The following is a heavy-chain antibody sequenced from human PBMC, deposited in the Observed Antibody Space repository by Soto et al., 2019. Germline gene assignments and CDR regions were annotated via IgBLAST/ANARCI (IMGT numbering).Heavy chain of an antibody. V-gene: IGHV1-46*01. J-gene: IGHJ5*02. Sequence: GASVKVSCKASGYTFTRYYMHWVRQAPGQGLEWMGIINPSGGSTSYAQKFQGRVTMTRDTSTSTVYMELSSLRSEDTAVYYCARGPDSYYDSSGYYQFSPFDPWGQGTLVTVSS. CDR2: INPSGGST. CDR3: ARGPDSYYDSSGYYQFSPFDP. D-gene: IGHD3-22*01. CDR1: GYTFTRYY.